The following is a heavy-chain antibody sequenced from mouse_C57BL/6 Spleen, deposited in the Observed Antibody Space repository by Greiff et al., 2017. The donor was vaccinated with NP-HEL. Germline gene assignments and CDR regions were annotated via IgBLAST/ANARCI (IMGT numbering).Heavy chain of an antibody. CDR1: GFTFSSYA. V-gene: IGHV5-4*01. Sequence: EVQGVESGGGLVKPGGSLKLSCAASGFTFSSYAMSWVRQTPEKRLEWVATISDGGSYTYYPDNVKGRFTISRDNAKNNLYLQMSHLKSEDTAMYYCARANWDYFDYWGQGTTLTVSS. D-gene: IGHD4-1*01. CDR2: ISDGGSYT. CDR3: ARANWDYFDY. J-gene: IGHJ2*01.